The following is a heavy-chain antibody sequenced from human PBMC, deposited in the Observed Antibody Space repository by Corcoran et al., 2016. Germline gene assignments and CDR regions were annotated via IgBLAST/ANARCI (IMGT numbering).Heavy chain of an antibody. CDR2: IYHSGST. D-gene: IGHD2-2*01. CDR1: GGSISSSNW. V-gene: IGHV4-4*02. CDR3: ARATLGYCSSTSCGFDP. J-gene: IGHJ5*02. Sequence: QVQLQESGPGLVKPSGTLSLTCAVSGGSISSSNWWSWVRQPPGKGLEWIGEIYHSGSTNYNPSLKSRVTISVDKSKNQFSLKLSSVTAADTAVYYCARATLGYCSSTSCGFDPWGQGTLVTVSS.